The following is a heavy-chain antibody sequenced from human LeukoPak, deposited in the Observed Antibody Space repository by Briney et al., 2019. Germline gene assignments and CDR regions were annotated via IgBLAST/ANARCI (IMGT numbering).Heavy chain of an antibody. Sequence: GASVTVSCKASGYTFTSYGISWVRQAPGQGLERMGWISAYNGNTNYAQKLQGRVTMTTDTSTSTAYMELRSLRSDDTAVYYCAREVAVANFDYWGQGTLVTVSS. CDR1: GYTFTSYG. J-gene: IGHJ4*02. CDR2: ISAYNGNT. CDR3: AREVAVANFDY. V-gene: IGHV1-18*01. D-gene: IGHD2-15*01.